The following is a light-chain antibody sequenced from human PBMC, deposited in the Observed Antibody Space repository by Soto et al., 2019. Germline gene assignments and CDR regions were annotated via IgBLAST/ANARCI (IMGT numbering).Light chain of an antibody. J-gene: IGLJ2*01. CDR3: QSYDSSLSGVV. Sequence: QSVLTQPPSVSGAPGQRVTISCTGSSSNIGAGYDVHWYQQLPGTAPKLLIYGNSNRPSGVPDRFSGSKSGTSASLAITGLQDEDDADDYCQSYDSSLSGVVFGGGTKLTVL. CDR1: SSNIGAGYD. V-gene: IGLV1-40*01. CDR2: GNS.